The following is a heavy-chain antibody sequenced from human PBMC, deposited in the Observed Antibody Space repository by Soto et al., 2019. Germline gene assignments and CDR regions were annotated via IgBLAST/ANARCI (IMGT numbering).Heavy chain of an antibody. CDR3: AKQGDYDFWSSTNNWLDP. CDR1: GFSFSSYA. D-gene: IGHD3-3*01. V-gene: IGHV3-23*01. J-gene: IGHJ5*02. Sequence: EVQLLESGGGLVQPGGSLRLSCAASGFSFSSYAISWVRQAPGKGLEWVSSIGGRGGSTYYADSVKGRFTISRDNFKNTLYLQTNSLRVEDTAVYYCAKQGDYDFWSSTNNWLDPWGQGTLVTVSS. CDR2: IGGRGGST.